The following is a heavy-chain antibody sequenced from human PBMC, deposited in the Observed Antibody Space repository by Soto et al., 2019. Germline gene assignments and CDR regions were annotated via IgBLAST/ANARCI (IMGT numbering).Heavy chain of an antibody. CDR2: ISPGSRYP. J-gene: IGHJ5*02. V-gene: IGHV3-11*06. D-gene: IGHD2-15*01. CDR3: VRGGGGGLFDP. Sequence: GGPLRLSCAGSGFKFGYSYVSWIRQAPGKGLEWLSYISPGSRYPAYADSVKGRFTISRDNAKRSLYLQMMSLTAEDTAIYYCVRGGGGGLFDPWGQGTMVTVSS. CDR1: GFKFGYSY.